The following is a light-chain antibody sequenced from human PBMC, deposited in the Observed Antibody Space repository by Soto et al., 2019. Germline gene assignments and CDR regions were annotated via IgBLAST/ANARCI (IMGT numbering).Light chain of an antibody. V-gene: IGLV1-40*01. Sequence: QSVLTQPPSVSGAPGQRVTISCTGSSSNIGAGYDVHWYQQLPGTAPKLLIYGNSNRPSGVPDRFPGSKSDTSASLAITVLQAEDEADYYCQYYDSSLSGYVFGTGTKVTVL. CDR2: GNS. CDR1: SSNIGAGYD. J-gene: IGLJ1*01. CDR3: QYYDSSLSGYV.